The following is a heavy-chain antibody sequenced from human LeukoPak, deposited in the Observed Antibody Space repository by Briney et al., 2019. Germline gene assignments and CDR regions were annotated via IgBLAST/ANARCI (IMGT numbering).Heavy chain of an antibody. CDR2: INHSGST. CDR1: GGSFRGYY. Sequence: SETLSLTCAVYGGSFRGYYWSWIRQPPGKGLEWIGEINHSGSTNYNPSLKSRVTISVDTSKDQFSLKLSSVTAADTAVYSCARGRYGDYERYFDYWGQGTLVTVSS. V-gene: IGHV4-34*01. J-gene: IGHJ4*02. D-gene: IGHD4-17*01. CDR3: ARGRYGDYERYFDY.